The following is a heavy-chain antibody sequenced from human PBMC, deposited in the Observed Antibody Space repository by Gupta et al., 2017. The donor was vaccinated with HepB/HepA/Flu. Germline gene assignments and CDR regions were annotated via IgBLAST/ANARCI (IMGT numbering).Heavy chain of an antibody. Sequence: QVQLQESGPGLVKPSQTLSLTCTVSGGSVSSGDYYWTWIRQPPGKGLEWIGYIYSSGSTYYNPSRKSQVTISLDTSKNQFSLKLSSVTAADTAVYYCARDRGGFWFDPWGQGTLVTVSS. CDR3: ARDRGGFWFDP. V-gene: IGHV4-30-4*01. CDR1: GGSVSSGDYY. D-gene: IGHD3-16*01. J-gene: IGHJ5*02. CDR2: IYSSGST.